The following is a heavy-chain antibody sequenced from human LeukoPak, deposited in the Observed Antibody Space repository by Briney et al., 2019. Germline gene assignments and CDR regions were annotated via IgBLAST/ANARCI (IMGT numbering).Heavy chain of an antibody. J-gene: IGHJ4*02. CDR3: ASFTHSSSWYYFDY. CDR1: GYTFTGYY. CDR2: INPNSGGT. Sequence: ASVKVSCKASGYTFTGYYMHWVRQAPGQGLEWMGWINPNSGGTNYAQKFQGRVTMTRDTSISTAYMELSRLRSDGTAVYYCASFTHSSSWYYFDYWGQGTLVTVSS. V-gene: IGHV1-2*02. D-gene: IGHD6-13*01.